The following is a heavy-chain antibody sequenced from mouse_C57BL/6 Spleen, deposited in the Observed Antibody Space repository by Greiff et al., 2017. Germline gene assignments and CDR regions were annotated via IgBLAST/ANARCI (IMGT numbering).Heavy chain of an antibody. V-gene: IGHV5-17*01. CDR2: ISSGSSTI. CDR1: GFTFSDYG. D-gene: IGHD2-4*01. J-gene: IGHJ4*01. Sequence: EVKLMESGGGLVKPGGSLKLSCAASGFTFSDYGMHWVRQAPEKGLEWVAYISSGSSTIYYADTVKGRFTISRDNAKNTLFLQMTSLRSEDTAMYYCARSLYDYDGGYYAMDYWGQGTSVTVSS. CDR3: ARSLYDYDGGYYAMDY.